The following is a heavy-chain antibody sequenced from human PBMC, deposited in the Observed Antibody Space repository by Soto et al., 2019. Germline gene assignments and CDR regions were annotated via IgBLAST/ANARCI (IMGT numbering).Heavy chain of an antibody. J-gene: IGHJ5*02. CDR2: IYFTGNT. V-gene: IGHV4-39*01. CDR3: AGQTFTIAAASYGRSNWFGP. Sequence: PSETLSLTCTVSGVSIRSYFWGWVRQPPGKGLEWIGTIYFTGNTYYTPSLKSRLTMSIDTSKNEFSLRLNSVTAADTAVYYCAGQTFTIAAASYGRSNWFGPWGPGTLVTVSS. D-gene: IGHD6-25*01. CDR1: GVSIRSYF.